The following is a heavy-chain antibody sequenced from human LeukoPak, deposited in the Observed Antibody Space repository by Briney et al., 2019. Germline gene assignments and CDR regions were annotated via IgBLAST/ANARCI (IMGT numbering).Heavy chain of an antibody. J-gene: IGHJ4*02. V-gene: IGHV3-9*01. CDR3: AKDTEGQPRGIAS. CDR2: ISWNSGSI. CDR1: GFTFDDYA. D-gene: IGHD6-13*01. Sequence: GGSLRLSCAASGFTFDDYAMHWVRQAPGKGLEWVSGISWNSGSIGYAASVKGRFTISRDNAKNSLYLQMNSLRDEDTALYHCAKDTEGQPRGIASWGQGTLVTVSS.